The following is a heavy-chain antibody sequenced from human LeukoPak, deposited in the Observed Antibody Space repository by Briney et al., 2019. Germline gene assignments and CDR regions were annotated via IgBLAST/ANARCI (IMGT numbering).Heavy chain of an antibody. CDR1: GGSISSGGYY. CDR2: IYHSGST. CDR3: ARANYYDSSPFDY. Sequence: PSQTLSLTCTVSGGSISSGGYYWSWIRQPPGKGLEWIGYIYHSGSTYYNPSLKSRVTISVDRSKNQFSLKLSSVTAADTAVYYCARANYYDSSPFDYWGQGTLVTVSS. J-gene: IGHJ4*02. D-gene: IGHD3-22*01. V-gene: IGHV4-30-2*01.